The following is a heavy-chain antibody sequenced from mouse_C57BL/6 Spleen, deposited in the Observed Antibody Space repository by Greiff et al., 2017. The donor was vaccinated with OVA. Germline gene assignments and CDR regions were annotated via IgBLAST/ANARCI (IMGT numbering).Heavy chain of an antibody. CDR1: GYAFTNYL. Sequence: QVQLQQSGAELVRPGTSVKVSCKASGYAFTNYLIEWVKQRPGQGLEWIGVINPGSGGTNYNEKFKGKATLTADKSSSTAYMQLSSLTSEDSAVYFCARILTDTLSYDYWGQGTTLTVSS. V-gene: IGHV1-54*01. CDR2: INPGSGGT. D-gene: IGHD1-2*01. CDR3: ARILTDTLSYDY. J-gene: IGHJ2*01.